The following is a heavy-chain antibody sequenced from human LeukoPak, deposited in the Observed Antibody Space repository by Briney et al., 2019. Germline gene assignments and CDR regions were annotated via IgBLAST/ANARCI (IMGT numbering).Heavy chain of an antibody. CDR2: IRHDGSNI. D-gene: IGHD5-18*01. J-gene: IGHJ4*02. CDR1: GFTFSSYG. Sequence: GGSLRLSCAASGFTFSSYGMHWVRQAPGKGLEWVAFIRHDGSNIDYADSVKGRFTISRDNSKNTLYLQMNSLRAEDTAVYYCARDDSSLDYWGQGTLVTVSS. CDR3: ARDDSSLDY. V-gene: IGHV3-30*02.